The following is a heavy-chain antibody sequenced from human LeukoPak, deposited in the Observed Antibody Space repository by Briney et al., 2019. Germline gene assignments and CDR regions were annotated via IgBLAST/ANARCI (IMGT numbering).Heavy chain of an antibody. V-gene: IGHV3-48*04. CDR3: ARDRSGTYYDYVWGTSGGCYMDV. CDR1: GFTFSSYS. Sequence: GGSLRLSCAASGFTFSSYSMNWVRQAPGKGLEWVSYISSSSSTIYYADSVKGRFTISRDNAKNSLYLQMNSLRAEDTAVYYCARDRSGTYYDYVWGTSGGCYMDVWGKGTTVTVSS. J-gene: IGHJ6*03. D-gene: IGHD3-16*01. CDR2: ISSSSSTI.